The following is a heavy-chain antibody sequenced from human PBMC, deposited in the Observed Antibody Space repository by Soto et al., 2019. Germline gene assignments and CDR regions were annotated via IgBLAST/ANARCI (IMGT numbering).Heavy chain of an antibody. J-gene: IGHJ4*02. CDR3: ATDFSNYYDSSGYSY. V-gene: IGHV1-24*01. CDR2: FDPEDGET. Sequence: ASVKVSCKVSGYTLTELSMHWVRQAPGKGLEWMGGFDPEDGETIYAQKFQGRVTMTEDTSTDTAYMELSSLRSEDTAVYYCATDFSNYYDSSGYSYWGQGTLVTVSS. CDR1: GYTLTELS. D-gene: IGHD3-22*01.